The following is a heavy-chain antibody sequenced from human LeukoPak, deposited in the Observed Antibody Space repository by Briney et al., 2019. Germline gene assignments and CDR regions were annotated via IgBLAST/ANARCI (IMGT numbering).Heavy chain of an antibody. V-gene: IGHV1-18*01. CDR2: ISAYNGNT. CDR1: GYTFTSYG. Sequence: ASVKVSCKASGYTFTSYGISWVRQAPRQGLEWMGWISAYNGNTNYAQKLQGRVTMTTDTSTSTAYMELRSLRSDDTAVYYCARCRPYYDILTGYYAWDAFDIWGQGTVVTVSS. CDR3: ARCRPYYDILTGYYAWDAFDI. D-gene: IGHD3-9*01. J-gene: IGHJ3*02.